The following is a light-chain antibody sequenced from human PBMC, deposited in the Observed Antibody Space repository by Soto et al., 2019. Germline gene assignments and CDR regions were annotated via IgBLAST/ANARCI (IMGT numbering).Light chain of an antibody. V-gene: IGKV1-5*01. CDR1: RSISNW. J-gene: IGKJ1*01. CDR3: QQHNNRSRT. Sequence: DLRLPQSPPTLSASVGDRVTITCRASRSISNWLAWYQQKPGTAPKVLIYHASNLQSGVPARFSGSGSGTEFTITITSRQSQDFVVYYCQQHNNRSRTFGQGTKVDIK. CDR2: HAS.